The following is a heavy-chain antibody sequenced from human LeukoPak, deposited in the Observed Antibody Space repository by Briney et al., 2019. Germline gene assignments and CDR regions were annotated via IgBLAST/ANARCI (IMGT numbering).Heavy chain of an antibody. Sequence: SETLSLTCAVYGGSFSGYYWSWIRQPPGKGLEWIGEINHSGSTNYNPSLKSRVTISVDTSKNQFSLKLSSVTAADTAVYYCARDSAPFSDYYDSSGYDGDAFDIWGQGTMVTVSS. CDR1: GGSFSGYY. V-gene: IGHV4-34*01. CDR2: INHSGST. D-gene: IGHD3-22*01. CDR3: ARDSAPFSDYYDSSGYDGDAFDI. J-gene: IGHJ3*02.